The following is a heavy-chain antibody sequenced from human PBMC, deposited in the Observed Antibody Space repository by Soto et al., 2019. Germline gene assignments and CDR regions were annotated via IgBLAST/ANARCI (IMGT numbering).Heavy chain of an antibody. V-gene: IGHV3-23*01. CDR3: AKAGDIEVPGNHLDD. Sequence: GGSLRLSCAASGFTFSSYAMSWVRQAPGKGLEWVSAISGTGSSTNYADSVEGRFTISRDNSKNTLYLQMSSLRAEDTAVYYCAKAGDIEVPGNHLDDWGQGTLVTVSS. CDR1: GFTFSSYA. D-gene: IGHD3-16*01. CDR2: ISGTGSST. J-gene: IGHJ4*02.